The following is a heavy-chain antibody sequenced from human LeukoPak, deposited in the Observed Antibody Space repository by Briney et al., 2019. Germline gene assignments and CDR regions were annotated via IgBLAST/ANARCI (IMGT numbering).Heavy chain of an antibody. D-gene: IGHD1-26*01. CDR1: GYTFTGYD. J-gene: IGHJ4*02. CDR2: MNPNTGDT. Sequence: ASVKVSCKASGYTFTGYDINGVRQATGQGVEWMGWMNPNTGDTGYAQKVQGRFTMTRNSSIDTTYMELSGLRSEDTAVYYCTRGSLSGSSRDYWGQGTLLTVSS. V-gene: IGHV1-8*01. CDR3: TRGSLSGSSRDY.